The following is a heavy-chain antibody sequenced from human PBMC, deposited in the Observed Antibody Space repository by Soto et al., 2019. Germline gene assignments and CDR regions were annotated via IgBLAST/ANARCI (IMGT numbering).Heavy chain of an antibody. Sequence: PSLTCTVSGGSISSGGYYWSWIRQHPGKGLEWIGYIYYSGSTYYNPFLKSRVTISVDTSKNQFSLKLSSVTAADTAVYYCARDRARCWSSASCDTSWLDPCVQGTRVTVS. V-gene: IGHV4-31*03. CDR3: ARDRARCWSSASCDTSWLDP. D-gene: IGHD2-2*01. CDR1: GGSISSGGYY. CDR2: IYYSGST. J-gene: IGHJ5*02.